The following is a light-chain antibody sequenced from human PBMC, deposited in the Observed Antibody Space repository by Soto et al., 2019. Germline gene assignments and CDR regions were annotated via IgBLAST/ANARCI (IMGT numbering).Light chain of an antibody. CDR2: EVS. J-gene: IGLJ1*01. Sequence: HSVLAQPASVSGSLGQSITISCTGTSSDVGAYNYVSWYQQQPGKAPKLMISEVSNRPSGVSNRFSGSKSGNTASLIISGLQAEDEADYYCCSFTSITTYVFGTGTKVTVL. CDR3: CSFTSITTYV. CDR1: SSDVGAYNY. V-gene: IGLV2-14*01.